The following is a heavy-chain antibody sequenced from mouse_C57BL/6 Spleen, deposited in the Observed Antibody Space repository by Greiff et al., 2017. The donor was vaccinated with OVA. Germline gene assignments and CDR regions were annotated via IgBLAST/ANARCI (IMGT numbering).Heavy chain of an antibody. D-gene: IGHD1-1*01. CDR2: ISYDGSN. CDR1: GYSITSGYY. V-gene: IGHV3-6*01. CDR3: AREREFYYYGSGFAY. Sequence: EVKLVESGPGLVKPSQSLSLTCSVTGYSITSGYYWNWIRQFPGNKLEWMGYISYDGSNNYNPSLKNRISITRDTSKNQFFLKLNSVTTEDTATYYCAREREFYYYGSGFAYWGQGTLVTVSA. J-gene: IGHJ3*01.